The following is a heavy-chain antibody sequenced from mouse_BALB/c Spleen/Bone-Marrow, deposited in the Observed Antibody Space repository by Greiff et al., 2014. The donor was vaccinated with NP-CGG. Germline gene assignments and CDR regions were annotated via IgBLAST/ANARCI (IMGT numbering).Heavy chain of an antibody. D-gene: IGHD1-1*01. CDR2: INPDSSTI. V-gene: IGHV4-1*02. CDR3: ARLGYYGMMAY. Sequence: EVQLEESGGGLVQPGGSLKLSCAASGFDFSRYWMGWVRQAPGRGLKWIGEINPDSSTINYTPSLKDKFIISRDNAKNALYLQMSKVRSEDTALYYCARLGYYGMMAYWGQRTSVTVSS. CDR1: GFDFSRYW. J-gene: IGHJ4*01.